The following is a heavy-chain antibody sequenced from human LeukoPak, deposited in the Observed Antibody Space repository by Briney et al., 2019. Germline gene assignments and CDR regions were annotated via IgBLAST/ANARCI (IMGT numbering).Heavy chain of an antibody. CDR3: ARAGASGAVAGTFDY. Sequence: ASVKVSCKASGYTFTGYYMHWVRQAPGQGLEWMGWISAYNGNTNYAQKLQGRVTMTTDTSTSTAYMELRSLRSDDTAVYYCARAGASGAVAGTFDYWGQGTLVTVSS. CDR2: ISAYNGNT. V-gene: IGHV1-18*04. CDR1: GYTFTGYY. J-gene: IGHJ4*02. D-gene: IGHD6-19*01.